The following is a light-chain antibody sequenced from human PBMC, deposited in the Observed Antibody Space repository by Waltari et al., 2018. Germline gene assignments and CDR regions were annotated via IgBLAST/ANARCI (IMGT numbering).Light chain of an antibody. CDR1: SSNVGNYNY. Sequence: QSALTQPASVSGSPGQSITIPCTGTSSNVGNYNYVSWYQQHPGKAPKLMIHEVNNRPSGVSKRFSGSKSGDTASLTISGLQGEDEADYYCSSYSSISFLVFGSGTTVTVL. V-gene: IGLV2-14*01. CDR3: SSYSSISFLV. CDR2: EVN. J-gene: IGLJ1*01.